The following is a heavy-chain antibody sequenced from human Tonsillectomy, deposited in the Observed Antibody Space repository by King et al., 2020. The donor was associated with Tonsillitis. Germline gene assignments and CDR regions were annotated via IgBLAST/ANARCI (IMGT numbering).Heavy chain of an antibody. J-gene: IGHJ6*04. D-gene: IGHD2-2*02. V-gene: IGHV1-69*01. Sequence: QLVQSGAEVKKPGSSVKVSCQASGGAVSRFAISWVRQAPGQGLEWMGGIIPNSPAADYAQKFQGRVTITADESTSTVYMDLSSLRSEDTAVYYCARPLDCSSSSCYTRELDYYSMDVRGTGTTVTVSS. CDR1: GGAVSRFA. CDR3: ARPLDCSSSSCYTRELDYYSMDV. CDR2: IIPNSPAA.